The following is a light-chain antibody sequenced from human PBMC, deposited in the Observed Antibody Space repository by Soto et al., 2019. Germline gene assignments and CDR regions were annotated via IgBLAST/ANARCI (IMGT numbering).Light chain of an antibody. CDR3: SSHGGSNNFYV. V-gene: IGLV2-8*01. Sequence: LTQPPSASGSPGQSITISCTGTSSDVGAYNYVSWYQQHPGKAPKLMIREVSKRPSGVPDRFSASKSGNTASLTVSGLQAEDEADYYCSSHGGSNNFYVFGTGTKVTVL. CDR2: EVS. CDR1: SSDVGAYNY. J-gene: IGLJ1*01.